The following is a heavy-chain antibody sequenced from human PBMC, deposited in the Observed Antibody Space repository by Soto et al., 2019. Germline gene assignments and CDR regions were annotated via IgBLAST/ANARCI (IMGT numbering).Heavy chain of an antibody. J-gene: IGHJ5*02. D-gene: IGHD3-10*01. CDR1: GFTFDDYA. CDR2: ISWNSGSI. V-gene: IGHV3-9*01. Sequence: EVQLVESGGGLVQPGRSLRLSCAASGFTFDDYAMHWVRQAPGKGLEWVSGISWNSGSIGYADSVKGRFTISRDNAKNSLYLQMNSLRAEDTALYYCAAHPYPPSYGSGSYPQAWGQGTLVTVSS. CDR3: AAHPYPPSYGSGSYPQA.